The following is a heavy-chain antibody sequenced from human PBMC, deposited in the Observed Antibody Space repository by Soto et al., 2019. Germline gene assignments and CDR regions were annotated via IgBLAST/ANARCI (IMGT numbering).Heavy chain of an antibody. D-gene: IGHD2-15*01. CDR1: GGTFSSYA. V-gene: IGHV1-69*06. CDR2: IIPIFGTA. Sequence: QVQLVQSGAEVKKPGSSVKVSCKASGGTFSSYAISWVRQAPGQGLEWMGGIIPIFGTANYAQKFQGRVTITAAKSTSTAYMELSSLRSEDTAVYYCARDPRYCSGGSCYSPPDYYGMDVWGQGTTVTVSS. CDR3: ARDPRYCSGGSCYSPPDYYGMDV. J-gene: IGHJ6*02.